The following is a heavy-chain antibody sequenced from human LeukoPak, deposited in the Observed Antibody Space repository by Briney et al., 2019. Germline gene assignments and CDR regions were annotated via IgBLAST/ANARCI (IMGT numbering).Heavy chain of an antibody. CDR1: GFSFNNYA. CDR2: VIASSGST. V-gene: IGHV3-23*01. D-gene: IGHD5-12*01. Sequence: GGSLRLSCAASGFSFNNYAMSWVRQAPGKGLEWVSIVIASSGSTFYADSVKGRFTISRDNSKNTLYLQMNSLRVEDTAVYYCVKGGYDYVEVAYFDFWGQGTLVTVSS. J-gene: IGHJ4*02. CDR3: VKGGYDYVEVAYFDF.